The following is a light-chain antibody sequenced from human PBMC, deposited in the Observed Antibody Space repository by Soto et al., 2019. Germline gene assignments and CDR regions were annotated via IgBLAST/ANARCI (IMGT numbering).Light chain of an antibody. CDR3: RSHAVNYNFV. J-gene: IGLJ2*01. Sequence: TLPPAAPGSPGQSVTIACTGTSRDMGDSNRVSWYQQHPGKAPELMIYEVTKRPLGVPDRFSGSKTGDTASLTVSGLQAEDEADYYCRSHAVNYNFVFGGATKVTVL. V-gene: IGLV2-8*01. CDR1: SRDMGDSNR. CDR2: EVT.